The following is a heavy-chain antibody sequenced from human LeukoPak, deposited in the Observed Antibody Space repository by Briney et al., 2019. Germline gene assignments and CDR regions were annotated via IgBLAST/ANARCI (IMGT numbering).Heavy chain of an antibody. J-gene: IGHJ6*02. CDR2: INPNSGGT. CDR3: ARDATGTRPITLDMDV. CDR1: GYIFTGYY. V-gene: IGHV1-2*04. Sequence: ASVKVSCKASGYIFTGYYMHWVRQAPGQGLEWMGWINPNSGGTNYAQKFQGWVTMTRDTSISTAYMELSRLRSDDTAVYYCARDATGTRPITLDMDVWGQGTTVTVSS. D-gene: IGHD1/OR15-1a*01.